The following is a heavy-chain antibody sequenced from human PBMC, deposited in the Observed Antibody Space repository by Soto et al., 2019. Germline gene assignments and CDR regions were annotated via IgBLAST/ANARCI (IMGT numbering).Heavy chain of an antibody. J-gene: IGHJ4*02. CDR2: INAGNGNT. CDR1: GYTFTSYA. D-gene: IGHD2-15*01. V-gene: IGHV1-3*01. CDR3: ARERGSSSNIVVVVAASH. Sequence: ASVKVSCKASGYTFTSYAMHWVRQAPGQRLEWMGWINAGNGNTKYSQKFQGRVTITRDTSASTAYMELSSLRSEDTAVYYCARERGSSSNIVVVVAASHWGQGTRVTSSS.